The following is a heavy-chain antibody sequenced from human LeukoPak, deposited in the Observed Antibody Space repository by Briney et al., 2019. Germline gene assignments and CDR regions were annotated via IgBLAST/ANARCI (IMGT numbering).Heavy chain of an antibody. J-gene: IGHJ4*02. CDR3: ASGKAYHYYDSSGYYYDY. D-gene: IGHD3-22*01. Sequence: PSETLSLTCTVSGGSISSSSYYWGWIRQPPGKGLEWIGSIYYSGSTYYSPSLKSRLTISVDTSKNHFSLKLSSVTAADTAVYYCASGKAYHYYDSSGYYYDYWGQGTLVTVSS. CDR1: GGSISSSSYY. V-gene: IGHV4-39*02. CDR2: IYYSGST.